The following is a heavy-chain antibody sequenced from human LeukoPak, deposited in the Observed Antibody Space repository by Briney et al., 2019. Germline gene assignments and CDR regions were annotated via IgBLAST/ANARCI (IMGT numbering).Heavy chain of an antibody. J-gene: IGHJ4*02. CDR3: AKDHYWSIDY. Sequence: GGSLRLSCAAPGFDFSSNWMHWVRHAPGQGLVWVSRIKGDGISTNYADSVKGRFTISKDIAKNTLYLQMNSLRAEDTGVYYCAKDHYWSIDYWGRGTLVTVSS. CDR2: IKGDGIST. V-gene: IGHV3-74*01. CDR1: GFDFSSNW. D-gene: IGHD3-3*01.